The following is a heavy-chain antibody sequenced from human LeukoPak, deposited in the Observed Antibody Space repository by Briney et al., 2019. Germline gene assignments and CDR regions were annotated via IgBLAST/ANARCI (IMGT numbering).Heavy chain of an antibody. D-gene: IGHD4-17*01. J-gene: IGHJ4*02. V-gene: IGHV4-30-2*01. CDR1: GGSISSDGHS. CDR2: IYHRGST. CDR3: ARVHDYGDYRHFDY. Sequence: SQTLSLTCAVSGGSISSDGHSWSWIRQPPGKGLEWIGHIYHRGSTYYNPSLKSRVTISVDRSKNQFSLKLSSVTAADTAAYYCARVHDYGDYRHFDYWGQGTLVTVSS.